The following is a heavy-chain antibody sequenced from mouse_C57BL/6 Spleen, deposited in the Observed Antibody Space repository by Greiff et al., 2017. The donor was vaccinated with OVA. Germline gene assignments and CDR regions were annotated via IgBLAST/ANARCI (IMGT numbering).Heavy chain of an antibody. CDR3: ARHYGSNFDY. D-gene: IGHD1-1*01. CDR1: GYTFTSYW. Sequence: QVQLKQPGAELVMPGASVKLSCKASGYTFTSYWMHWVKQRPGQGLEWIGEIDPSDSYTNYNQKFKGKSTLTVDKSSSTAYMQLSSLTSEDSAVYYCARHYGSNFDYWGQGTTLTVSS. V-gene: IGHV1-69*01. CDR2: IDPSDSYT. J-gene: IGHJ2*01.